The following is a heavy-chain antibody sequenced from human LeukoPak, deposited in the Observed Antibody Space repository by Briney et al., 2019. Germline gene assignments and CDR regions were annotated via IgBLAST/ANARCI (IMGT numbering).Heavy chain of an antibody. J-gene: IGHJ5*02. CDR1: GFTFRNYW. CDR2: IKLDGSEK. D-gene: IGHD5-12*01. V-gene: IGHV3-7*01. CDR3: ARDYSGYGLNWFDP. Sequence: GGSLRLSCVASGFTFRNYWMSWVRQAPGKGLEWVANIKLDGSEKYYVDSVKGRFTISRDNAKNSLYLQMNSLRAEDTAVYYCARDYSGYGLNWFDPWGQGTLVTVSS.